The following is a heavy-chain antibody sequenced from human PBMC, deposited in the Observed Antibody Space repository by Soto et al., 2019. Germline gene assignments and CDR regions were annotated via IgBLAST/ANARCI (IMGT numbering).Heavy chain of an antibody. CDR2: ISAYNGNT. J-gene: IGHJ4*02. Sequence: QVQLVQSGAEVKKPGASVKVSCKASGYTFTSYGISWVRQAPGQGLEWMGWISAYNGNTNYAQKLQGRVTMTTDTSTSTAYMELRSLRSDDTAVYYCASGVGYCSGGSCSRDYFDYWGQGTLVTVSS. D-gene: IGHD2-15*01. CDR3: ASGVGYCSGGSCSRDYFDY. CDR1: GYTFTSYG. V-gene: IGHV1-18*01.